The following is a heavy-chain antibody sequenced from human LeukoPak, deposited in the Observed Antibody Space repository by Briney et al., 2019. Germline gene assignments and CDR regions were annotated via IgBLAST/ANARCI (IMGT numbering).Heavy chain of an antibody. CDR3: AKDAQRGFDYSNSLEY. CDR2: IWSDGSNK. Sequence: GGSLRLSCAASGFTFSHYGMHWVRQAPGRGLEWVAVIWSDGSNKFYADSVKGRFTISRDNSQNTVDLHMNLLRAEDTAVYYCAKDAQRGFDYSNSLEYWGQGTLVTVSS. V-gene: IGHV3-33*06. CDR1: GFTFSHYG. J-gene: IGHJ4*02. D-gene: IGHD4-11*01.